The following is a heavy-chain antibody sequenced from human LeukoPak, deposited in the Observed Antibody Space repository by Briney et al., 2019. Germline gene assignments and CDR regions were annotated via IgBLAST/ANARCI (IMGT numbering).Heavy chain of an antibody. J-gene: IGHJ4*02. D-gene: IGHD3-10*01. CDR2: ITTTVGDT. V-gene: IGHV3-23*01. Sequence: GGSLRLSCVASGFTFTDYAMTWVRQPPGRRLEWVSTITTTVGDTHYADSVKGRFTVSRDDSEGTLFLQMNSLRAEDTGVYYCAKRPYGSGGGHFDHWGQGTLATVSS. CDR1: GFTFTDYA. CDR3: AKRPYGSGGGHFDH.